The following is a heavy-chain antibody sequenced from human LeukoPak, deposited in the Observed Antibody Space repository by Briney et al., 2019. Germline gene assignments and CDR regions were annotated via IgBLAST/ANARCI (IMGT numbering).Heavy chain of an antibody. CDR2: ISGRGRGGST. Sequence: GGSLRLSCAASGFTFSNFALSWVRQAPGKGLEWVSAISGRGRGGSTNYADSVKGRFTISRDNSKNTLYLQMNSLRAEDTAVYYCAKVGIDGSGPFDHWGQGTLVTVSS. J-gene: IGHJ4*02. CDR3: AKVGIDGSGPFDH. D-gene: IGHD3-10*01. CDR1: GFTFSNFA. V-gene: IGHV3-23*01.